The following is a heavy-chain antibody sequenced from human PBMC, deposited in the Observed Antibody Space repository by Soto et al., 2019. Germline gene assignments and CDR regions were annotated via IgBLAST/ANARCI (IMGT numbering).Heavy chain of an antibody. D-gene: IGHD2-15*01. V-gene: IGHV4-31*02. Sequence: TLCLTLNVSGCSISSGGYYWSWIRQHPGKGLEWIGYIYYSGSTYYNPSLKSRVTISVDTSKNQFSLKLSSVTAADTAVYYCARSSGVFAFDIWGQGTMVTVSS. CDR1: GCSISSGGYY. J-gene: IGHJ3*02. CDR2: IYYSGST. CDR3: ARSSGVFAFDI.